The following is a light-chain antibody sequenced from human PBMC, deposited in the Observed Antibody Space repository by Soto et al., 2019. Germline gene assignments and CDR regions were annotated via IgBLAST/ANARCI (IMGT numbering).Light chain of an antibody. J-gene: IGKJ1*01. V-gene: IGKV1-5*03. CDR1: QSINSW. CDR3: QQYHTYSPWT. Sequence: IQMTQSPSTLSASVGDRVTITCRASQSINSWLAWYQQKPGKAPKLLIYKASSLESGVPSRFSGSGSGTEFTLTISSLQSDDFATYYCQQYHTYSPWTFGQGTKVEIK. CDR2: KAS.